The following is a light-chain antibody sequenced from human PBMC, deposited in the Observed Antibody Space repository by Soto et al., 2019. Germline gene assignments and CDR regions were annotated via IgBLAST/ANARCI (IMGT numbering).Light chain of an antibody. CDR2: GAS. CDR3: QQSYSTF. CDR1: QSISTY. V-gene: IGKV1-39*01. Sequence: DIQMTQSPSSLSASVGDRVTITCRASQSISTYLNWYQQKPGKAPNLLIYGASILRRGVPSRFSGSGSGTDFTLTISSLQPEDFATYYCQQSYSTFFGGGTKVVIK. J-gene: IGKJ4*01.